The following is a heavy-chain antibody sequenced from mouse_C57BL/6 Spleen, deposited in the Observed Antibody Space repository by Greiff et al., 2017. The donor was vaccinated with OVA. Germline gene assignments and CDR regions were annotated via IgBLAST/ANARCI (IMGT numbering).Heavy chain of an antibody. CDR3: ARGPYGNYDAMDY. J-gene: IGHJ4*01. D-gene: IGHD2-1*01. CDR1: GYTFTSYW. Sequence: VQLQQPGAELVRPGSSVKLSCKASGYTFTSYWMHWVKQRPIQGLEWIGNIDPSDSETHYNQKFKDKATLTVEKSSSTAYMQLSSLTSEDSAVYYCARGPYGNYDAMDYWGQGTSVTVSS. V-gene: IGHV1-52*01. CDR2: IDPSDSET.